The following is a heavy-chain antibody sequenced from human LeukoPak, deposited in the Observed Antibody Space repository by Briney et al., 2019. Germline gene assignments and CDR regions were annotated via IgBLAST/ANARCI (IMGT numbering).Heavy chain of an antibody. J-gene: IGHJ4*02. Sequence: GGSLRLTCAASGFTFSNAWMSWVRQAPGKGLKWVGRIKSKTDGGTKDYAAPVKGRFTISRDDSKNTLYLQMNSLKTEDTAVYYCTTDMYDFWSGYKFDYWGQGTLVTVSS. CDR2: IKSKTDGGTK. V-gene: IGHV3-15*01. D-gene: IGHD3-3*01. CDR1: GFTFSNAW. CDR3: TTDMYDFWSGYKFDY.